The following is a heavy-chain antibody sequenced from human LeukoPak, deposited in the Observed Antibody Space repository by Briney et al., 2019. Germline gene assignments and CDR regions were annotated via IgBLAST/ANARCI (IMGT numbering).Heavy chain of an antibody. CDR1: GLTFSSYG. J-gene: IGHJ4*02. V-gene: IGHV3-30*02. CDR3: ATWGDIVVVPAAILNY. D-gene: IGHD2-2*02. CDR2: IRYDGSNK. Sequence: GGSLRLSCAASGLTFSSYGMHWVRQAPGKGLEWVAFIRYDGSNKYYADFVKGRFTISRDNSKNTLYLQMNSLRAEDTAVYYCATWGDIVVVPAAILNYWGQGTLVTVSS.